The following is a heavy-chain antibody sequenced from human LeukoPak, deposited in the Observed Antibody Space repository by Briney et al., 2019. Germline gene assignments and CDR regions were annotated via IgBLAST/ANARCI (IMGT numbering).Heavy chain of an antibody. CDR1: GYSFTSYW. CDR3: ARHKTAVARDRNFDP. Sequence: GESLKISCKGSGYSFTSYWISWVRQMPGKGVEWMGRIDPSDSYTNYSPSFQGHVTISADKSISTAYLQWTSLKASDTAMYYCARHKTAVARDRNFDPWGQGTLVTVSS. D-gene: IGHD6-19*01. V-gene: IGHV5-10-1*01. J-gene: IGHJ5*02. CDR2: IDPSDSYT.